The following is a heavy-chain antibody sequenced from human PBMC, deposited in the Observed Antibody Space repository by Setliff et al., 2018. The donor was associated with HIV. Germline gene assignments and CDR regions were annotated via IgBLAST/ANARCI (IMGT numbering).Heavy chain of an antibody. V-gene: IGHV4-39*01. CDR3: ARHGAERYSFNWFDP. CDR1: GGSISSSSYY. J-gene: IGHJ5*02. Sequence: SETLSLTCTVSGGSISSSSYYWGWIRQPPGKGLEWIGSIYYSGSTYYNPSLKSRVTISVDTSKNQFSLKLSSVTAADTAVYYCARHGAERYSFNWFDPWGQGTLVTVSS. D-gene: IGHD5-18*01. CDR2: IYYSGST.